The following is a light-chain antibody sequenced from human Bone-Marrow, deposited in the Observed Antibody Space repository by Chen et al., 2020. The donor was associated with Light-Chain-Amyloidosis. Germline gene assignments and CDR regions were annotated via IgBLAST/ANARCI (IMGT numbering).Light chain of an antibody. V-gene: IGKV3-15*01. CDR2: GAS. Sequence: VMTQSPVALSVSPGDTATLSCRASQSIRGNLAWYQQRPCQAPSLLIYGASARATGIPARFSGSGFETDFTLTISTIQSEDFAVYYCQQYNNWPLTFGQGTRVDIK. CDR3: QQYNNWPLT. CDR1: QSIRGN. J-gene: IGKJ1*01.